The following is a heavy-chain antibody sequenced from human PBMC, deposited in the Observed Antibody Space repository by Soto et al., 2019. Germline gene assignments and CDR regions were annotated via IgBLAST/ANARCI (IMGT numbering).Heavy chain of an antibody. D-gene: IGHD5-18*01. J-gene: IGHJ6*02. CDR2: ISGSGGST. V-gene: IGHV3-23*01. Sequence: EAQLLESGGGLEHPGGSLRLSCTASGFTFSSYAMSWVRQAPGKGLEWVSGISGSGGSTYYADSVKGRFTISRDNSKNTLYLQMYSLRAEDTAVYYCAKGYDLSGYSRMDVWGQGTTVTVSS. CDR3: AKGYDLSGYSRMDV. CDR1: GFTFSSYA.